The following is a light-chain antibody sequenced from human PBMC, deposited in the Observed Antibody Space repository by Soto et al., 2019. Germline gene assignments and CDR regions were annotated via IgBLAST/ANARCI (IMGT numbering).Light chain of an antibody. CDR2: GAS. CDR3: QQYNNRPPT. V-gene: IGKV3-15*01. CDR1: ESVSSK. Sequence: EIVMTQSPATLSVSPGERATLSCRASESVSSKLAWYQQKPGQAPRLLIYGASIRATGIPGRFSGSGSGTAFTLTISSLQSEDFAVYYCQQYNNRPPTFGPGTKVDIE. J-gene: IGKJ3*01.